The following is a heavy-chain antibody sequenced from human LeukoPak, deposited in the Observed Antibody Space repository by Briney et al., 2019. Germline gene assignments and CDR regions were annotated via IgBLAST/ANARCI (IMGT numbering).Heavy chain of an antibody. J-gene: IGHJ6*04. V-gene: IGHV3-48*03. Sequence: PGGSLRLFCAASGFTFSSYEMNWVRQAPGKGLEWVSYISSSGSTIYYADSVKGRFTISRDNAKNSLYLQMNSLRAEDTAVYYCARETPYDILTGYYNYYYYYGMDVWGKGTTVTVSS. D-gene: IGHD3-9*01. CDR3: ARETPYDILTGYYNYYYYYGMDV. CDR1: GFTFSSYE. CDR2: ISSSGSTI.